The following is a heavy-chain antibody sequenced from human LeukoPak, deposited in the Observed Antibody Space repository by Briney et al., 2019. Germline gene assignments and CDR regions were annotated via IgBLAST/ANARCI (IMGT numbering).Heavy chain of an antibody. D-gene: IGHD6-13*01. CDR3: ARGVAAAGQKY. V-gene: IGHV3-74*01. CDR2: INSDGSST. Sequence: GGSLRLPCAASGFTFSSYWMHWVRQAPGKGLVWVSRINSDGSSTSYADSVKGRFTISRDNAKNTLYLQMNSLRAEDTAVYYCARGVAAAGQKYWGQGTLVTVSS. CDR1: GFTFSSYW. J-gene: IGHJ4*02.